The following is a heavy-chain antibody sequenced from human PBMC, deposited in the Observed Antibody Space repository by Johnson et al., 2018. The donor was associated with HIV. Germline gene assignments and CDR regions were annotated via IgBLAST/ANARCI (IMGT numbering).Heavy chain of an antibody. CDR3: ARGFHRGGAFDI. D-gene: IGHD1-14*01. J-gene: IGHJ3*02. CDR2: ISYDGSNK. CDR1: GFTFSSYA. V-gene: IGHV3-30*04. Sequence: VQLVESGGGVVQPGRSLRLSCAASGFTFSSYAMHWVRQAPGKGLEWVAVISYDGSNKWSGGSTGYADSVKARFMISRDNAKNTLYLQMNSLRAEDTAVYYCARGFHRGGAFDIWGQGTMVTVSS.